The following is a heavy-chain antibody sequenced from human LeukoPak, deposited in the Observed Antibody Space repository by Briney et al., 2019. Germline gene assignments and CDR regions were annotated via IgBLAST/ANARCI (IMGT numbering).Heavy chain of an antibody. CDR1: GFTFSSYW. J-gene: IGHJ4*02. CDR2: IISDGSST. V-gene: IGHV3-74*01. Sequence: GGSLRLSWAASGFTFSSYWVHWVRQAPGKGLVWVARIISDGSSTSYADSVKGRFTISRDNAKNTLYLQMNSLRADDTAVYYCAREPHSSGNYWGQGTLVTVSS. CDR3: AREPHSSGNY. D-gene: IGHD6-19*01.